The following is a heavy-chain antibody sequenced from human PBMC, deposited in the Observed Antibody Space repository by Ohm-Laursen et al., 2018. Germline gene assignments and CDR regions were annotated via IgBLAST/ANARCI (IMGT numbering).Heavy chain of an antibody. Sequence: RSLRLSCSATGFTFSSYGMHWVRQAPGKGLEWVAVISYDGSNKYYADSVKGRFTISRDNSKNTLYLQMNSLRAEDTAVYYCAKEVVWDIAAGSGFDYWGQGTLVTVSS. V-gene: IGHV3-30*18. J-gene: IGHJ4*02. D-gene: IGHD6-13*01. CDR2: ISYDGSNK. CDR3: AKEVVWDIAAGSGFDY. CDR1: GFTFSSYG.